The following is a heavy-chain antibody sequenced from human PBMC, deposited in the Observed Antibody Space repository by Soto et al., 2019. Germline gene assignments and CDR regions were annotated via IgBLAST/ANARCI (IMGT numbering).Heavy chain of an antibody. V-gene: IGHV2-5*02. Sequence: QITLKESGPTLVKPTKTLTLTCTFSGFSLSTSGVAVGWIRQPPGKDLERLALLYWDDDMRYSPALKSRITITKDTSKTQVVLTMTNMDPVDTATYYCAHRHERGSSSRWGGFDIWGKGTMVTVSS. J-gene: IGHJ3*02. CDR3: AHRHERGSSSRWGGFDI. D-gene: IGHD6-6*01. CDR2: LYWDDDM. CDR1: GFSLSTSGVA.